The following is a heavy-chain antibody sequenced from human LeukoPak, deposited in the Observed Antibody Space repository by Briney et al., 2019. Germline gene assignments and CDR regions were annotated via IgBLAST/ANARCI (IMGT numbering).Heavy chain of an antibody. D-gene: IGHD4-17*01. CDR2: ISSSSSYI. CDR3: ARSSTDYGDYAAFDI. CDR1: GFTFSSYS. Sequence: GGSLRLSCAASGFTFSSYSMNWVRQAPGKGLEWVSPISSSSSYIYYADSVKGRFTISRDNAKNSLYLQMNSLRAEDTAVYYCARSSTDYGDYAAFDIWGQGTMVTVSS. J-gene: IGHJ3*02. V-gene: IGHV3-21*01.